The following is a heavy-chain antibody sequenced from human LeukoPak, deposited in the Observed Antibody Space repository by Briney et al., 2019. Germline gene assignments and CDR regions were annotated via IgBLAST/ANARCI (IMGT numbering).Heavy chain of an antibody. V-gene: IGHV4-39*01. J-gene: IGHJ3*02. CDR1: GGSISSSSYY. CDR3: ARQAMYYYDSSGYWFGAFDI. Sequence: SETLSLTCTVSGGSISSSSYYWGWIRQPPGKGLEWIGSIYYSGSTYYNPSLKRRVTIYVETSKNQFSLKLSSVTAADTAVYYCARQAMYYYDSSGYWFGAFDIWGQGTMVTVSS. D-gene: IGHD3-22*01. CDR2: IYYSGST.